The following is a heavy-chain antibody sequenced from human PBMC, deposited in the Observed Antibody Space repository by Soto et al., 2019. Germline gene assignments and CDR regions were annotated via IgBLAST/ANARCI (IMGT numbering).Heavy chain of an antibody. Sequence: PSETLSLTCTVSGGSISSYYWSWIRQPPGKGLEWIGYIYYSGSTNYNPSLKSRVTISVDTSKNQFSLKLSPVTAADTAVYYCASGYYYYGMDVWGQGTTVTVSS. CDR1: GGSISSYY. V-gene: IGHV4-59*01. J-gene: IGHJ6*02. CDR3: ASGYYYYGMDV. CDR2: IYYSGST.